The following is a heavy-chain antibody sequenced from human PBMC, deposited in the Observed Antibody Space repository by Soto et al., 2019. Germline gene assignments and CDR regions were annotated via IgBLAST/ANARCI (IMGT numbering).Heavy chain of an antibody. CDR1: GDSVSSNSAA. D-gene: IGHD3-22*01. CDR3: ARGYYDSSGHYPRTRYYYYYGMDV. Sequence: SQTLSLTCAISGDSVSSNSAAWNWIRQSPSRGLEWLGRTYYRSKWYNDYAVSVKSRITTNPDTSKNQFSLQLNSVTPEDTAVYYCARGYYDSSGHYPRTRYYYYYGMDVWGQGTTVTVSS. V-gene: IGHV6-1*01. J-gene: IGHJ6*02. CDR2: TYYRSKWYN.